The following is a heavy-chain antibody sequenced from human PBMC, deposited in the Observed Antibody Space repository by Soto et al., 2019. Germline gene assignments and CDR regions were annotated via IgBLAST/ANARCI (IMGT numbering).Heavy chain of an antibody. D-gene: IGHD2-2*01. CDR2: IIPIFGTA. J-gene: IGHJ6*02. CDR1: GGTFSSYA. Sequence: SVKLSCKASGGTFSSYAISWVRQAPGQGLEWMGGIIPIFGTANYAQKFQGRVTITADESTSTAYMELSSLRSEDTAVYYCAVGENIVLVPAARTSYYYYGIDLWGQGSTITVS. V-gene: IGHV1-69*13. CDR3: AVGENIVLVPAARTSYYYYGIDL.